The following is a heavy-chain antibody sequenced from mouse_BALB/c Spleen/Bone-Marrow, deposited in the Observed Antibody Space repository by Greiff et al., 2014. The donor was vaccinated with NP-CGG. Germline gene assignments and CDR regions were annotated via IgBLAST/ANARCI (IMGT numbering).Heavy chain of an antibody. CDR3: ARDHYGNYEGFDY. CDR2: IYPGSGNT. J-gene: IGHJ3*01. CDR1: GYTFTDYY. D-gene: IGHD2-1*01. V-gene: IGHV1-77*01. Sequence: QVQLQQFGAELARPGTSVKLSCKASGYTFTDYYINWVKQRTGQGLEWIGEIYPGSGNTYYNEKFKGKATLTADKSSSTVNIHLSSLTSEDSAVYFCARDHYGNYEGFDYWGQGTLVTVSA.